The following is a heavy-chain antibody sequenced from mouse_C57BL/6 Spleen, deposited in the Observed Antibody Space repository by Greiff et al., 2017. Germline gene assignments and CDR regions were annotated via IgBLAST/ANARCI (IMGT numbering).Heavy chain of an antibody. CDR2: FNPYNDDT. V-gene: IGHV1-47*01. CDR3: ARRITPGAMDY. J-gene: IGHJ4*01. CDR1: GYTFTTYP. Sequence: QVQLQQSGAELVKPGASVKMSCTASGYTFTTYPIEWMKQNPGKSLEWIGNFNPYNDDTKYTEKFKGKATFTVEKSSSTVYLELSRLTSDDSAVYCCARRITPGAMDYGGQGTSVTVSS. D-gene: IGHD2-4*01.